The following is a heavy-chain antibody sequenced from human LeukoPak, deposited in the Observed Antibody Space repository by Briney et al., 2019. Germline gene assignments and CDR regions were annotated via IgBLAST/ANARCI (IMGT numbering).Heavy chain of an antibody. CDR3: ARDLIERATNL. V-gene: IGHV1-2*02. CDR2: INANTGDT. J-gene: IGHJ4*02. Sequence: GASVKVSCKTSGFSFTFYYMHWMRQAPGQGLEWMGWINANTGDTRYAPKFQGRVTMTRDVSITTAYMELSGLRSDDTAIYYCARDLIERATNLWGQGTLVTVSS. D-gene: IGHD2-21*01. CDR1: GFSFTFYY.